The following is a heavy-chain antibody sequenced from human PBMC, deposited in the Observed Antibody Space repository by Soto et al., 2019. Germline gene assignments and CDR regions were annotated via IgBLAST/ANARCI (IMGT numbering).Heavy chain of an antibody. Sequence: PSETLSLTCAVYGGSFSGYYWSWIRQPPGKXLEWIGEINHSGSTNYNPSLKSRVTISVDTSKNQFSLKLSSVTAADTAVYYCARIVWDCSSTSCYTPYYFDYWGQGTLVTVSS. D-gene: IGHD2-2*02. CDR1: GGSFSGYY. CDR3: ARIVWDCSSTSCYTPYYFDY. CDR2: INHSGST. V-gene: IGHV4-34*01. J-gene: IGHJ4*02.